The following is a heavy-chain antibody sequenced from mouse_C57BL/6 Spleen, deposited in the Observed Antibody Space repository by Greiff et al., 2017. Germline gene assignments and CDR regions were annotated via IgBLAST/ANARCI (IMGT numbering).Heavy chain of an antibody. Sequence: EVQLQQSGPELVKPGASVKIPCKASGYTFTDYNMDWVKQSHGKSLEWIGDINPNNGGTIYNQKFKGKATLTVDKSSSTAYMELRSLTSEDTAVYYCARKPHYYGSSYRYFDVWGTGTTVTVSS. CDR1: GYTFTDYN. CDR2: INPNNGGT. V-gene: IGHV1-18*01. D-gene: IGHD1-1*01. CDR3: ARKPHYYGSSYRYFDV. J-gene: IGHJ1*03.